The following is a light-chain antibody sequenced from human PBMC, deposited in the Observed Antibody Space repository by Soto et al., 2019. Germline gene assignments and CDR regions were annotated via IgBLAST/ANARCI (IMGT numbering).Light chain of an antibody. CDR1: SSDVGGYNY. Sequence: QSALTQPASVSGSPGQSITISCTGTSSDVGGYNYVSWYQQHPGKAPTLMIYDVSNRPSGVSNRFSGSKSGNTASLTISGLQAEDEADYYCSSYTSSSTPGFGTGTKLTVL. V-gene: IGLV2-14*01. CDR3: SSYTSSSTPG. CDR2: DVS. J-gene: IGLJ1*01.